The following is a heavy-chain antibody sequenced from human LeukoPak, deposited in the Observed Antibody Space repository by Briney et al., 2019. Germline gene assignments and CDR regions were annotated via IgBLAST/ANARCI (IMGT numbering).Heavy chain of an antibody. D-gene: IGHD3-10*01. Sequence: PGGSLRLSCAGSGFTFSSYWMHWVRQVPGKGLVWVSRINTDGSSTNYADSVKGRFTISRDNAKNTLYLQMNSLRAEDTALYYCAKSSTGYYYYGMDVWGQGTTVTVSS. CDR3: AKSSTGYYYYGMDV. CDR1: GFTFSSYW. CDR2: INTDGSST. J-gene: IGHJ6*02. V-gene: IGHV3-74*01.